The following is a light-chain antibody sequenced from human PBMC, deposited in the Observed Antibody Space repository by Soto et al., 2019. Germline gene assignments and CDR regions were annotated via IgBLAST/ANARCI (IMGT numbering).Light chain of an antibody. CDR1: KSIKSW. Sequence: DFQMTQSPSTLSASVGDSGTITCRASKSIKSWLAWYQQKPGNAPELLIYDVSRLESGVPSRFSGSGSGTEFPLIISSLQPDDFATYYCQQYNSYWTFGQGTKVDI. CDR2: DVS. CDR3: QQYNSYWT. J-gene: IGKJ1*01. V-gene: IGKV1-5*01.